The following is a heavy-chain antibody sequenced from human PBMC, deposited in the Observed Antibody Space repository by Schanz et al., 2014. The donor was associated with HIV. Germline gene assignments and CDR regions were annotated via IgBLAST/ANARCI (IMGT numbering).Heavy chain of an antibody. CDR1: GFTFSSYA. V-gene: IGHV3-23*01. CDR3: ARSLSGDYVVSFDY. Sequence: EVQLLESGGGLVQPGGSLRLSCAASGFTFSSYALNWVRQAPGKGLEWVSTISGSGGSTYYADSVKGRFTISRDNANNSLYLQMNSLRAEDTAVYYCARSLSGDYVVSFDYWGQGTLVTVSS. D-gene: IGHD4-17*01. J-gene: IGHJ4*02. CDR2: ISGSGGST.